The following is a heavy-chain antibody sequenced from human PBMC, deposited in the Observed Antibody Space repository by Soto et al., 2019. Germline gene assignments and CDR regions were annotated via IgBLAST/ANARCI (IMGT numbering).Heavy chain of an antibody. V-gene: IGHV4-39*01. Sequence: QLQLQESGSGLVKPSETLSLTCIVSNGSISSRSSYWGWIRQTPGKGLEWIGSIYYIGNTYYNPSLKRRVTISIDTSKTQFSLKMNSVTAADTAVYFCGGQDYGAKGYYFENWVQGALVTVSS. J-gene: IGHJ4*02. CDR3: GGQDYGAKGYYFEN. D-gene: IGHD4-17*01. CDR2: IYYIGNT. CDR1: NGSISSRSSY.